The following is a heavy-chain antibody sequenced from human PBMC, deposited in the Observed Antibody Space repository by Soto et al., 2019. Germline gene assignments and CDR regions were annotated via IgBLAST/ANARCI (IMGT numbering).Heavy chain of an antibody. D-gene: IGHD2-2*03. V-gene: IGHV3-23*01. CDR1: GFSFSDYA. Sequence: EVQLLESGGGLVQTGGSLRLSCAASGFSFSDYAMTWIRQAPGKGLEWVSTISDSGGGTYYADSVQGRFTISRDNSRNTRDLQLNSLRAEDTVVSYCAWITFGARGQGTLVTVSS. CDR3: AWITFGA. CDR2: ISDSGGGT. J-gene: IGHJ4*02.